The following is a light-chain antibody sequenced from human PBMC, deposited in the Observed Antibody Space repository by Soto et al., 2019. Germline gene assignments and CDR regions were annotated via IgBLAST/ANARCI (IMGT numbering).Light chain of an antibody. Sequence: EIVLTQSPGTLSLSPGERATLSCRASQSISSSFLAWYQQRPGQAPRLLIFGVSYRATGIPDRFSGSGSGTDFTLTISRLEPEDFAVYYCQHYGNSPPEYTFGPGTNVDSK. V-gene: IGKV3-20*01. CDR1: QSISSSF. CDR2: GVS. CDR3: QHYGNSPPEYT. J-gene: IGKJ3*01.